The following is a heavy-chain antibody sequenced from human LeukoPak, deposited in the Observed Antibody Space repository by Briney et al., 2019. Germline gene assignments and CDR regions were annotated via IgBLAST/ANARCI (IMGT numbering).Heavy chain of an antibody. V-gene: IGHV3-30*18. J-gene: IGHJ4*02. Sequence: PGRSLRLSCAASGFTFSSYGMHWVRQAPGKGLEWVAVISYDGSNQYYAVSGKGRFTISRDNSKNTLYLQMNSLRPDDTAVYFCAKGSHYYDSGGYYIEYWGQGTLVAVSS. CDR3: AKGSHYYDSGGYYIEY. CDR1: GFTFSSYG. D-gene: IGHD3-22*01. CDR2: ISYDGSNQ.